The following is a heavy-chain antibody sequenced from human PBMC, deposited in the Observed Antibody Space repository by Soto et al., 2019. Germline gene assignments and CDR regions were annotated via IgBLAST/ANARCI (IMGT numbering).Heavy chain of an antibody. CDR3: ARERGSGYFDY. CDR2: ISSSSSYI. J-gene: IGHJ4*02. D-gene: IGHD3-16*01. CDR1: GLTFSIYT. Sequence: EVQLVESGGGLVKPGGSLRLSCAASGLTFSIYTINWVRQAPGKGLEWVSSISSSSSYIYYADSVKGRFTISRDNAMNSLYLQMNSLRAEDTAVYYCARERGSGYFDYWGQGTLVTVS. V-gene: IGHV3-21*01.